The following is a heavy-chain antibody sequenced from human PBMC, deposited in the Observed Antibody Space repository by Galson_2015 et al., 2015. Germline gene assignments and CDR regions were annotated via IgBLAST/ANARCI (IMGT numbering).Heavy chain of an antibody. Sequence: SLRISCAASGFTFSSYSMNWVRQAPGKGLEWVSYISSGSTYIYYAGSVKGRFTISRDNAKNSLYLQMNSLGAEDTAVYYCARGAYCSTTSCSSCDFWGQGTLVTVSS. CDR3: ARGAYCSTTSCSSCDF. D-gene: IGHD2-2*01. CDR2: ISSGSTYI. J-gene: IGHJ4*02. V-gene: IGHV3-21*06. CDR1: GFTFSSYS.